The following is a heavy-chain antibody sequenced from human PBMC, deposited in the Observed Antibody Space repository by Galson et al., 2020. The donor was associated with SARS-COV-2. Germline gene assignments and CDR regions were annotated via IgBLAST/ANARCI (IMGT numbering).Heavy chain of an antibody. CDR2: IGTAGDT. D-gene: IGHD1-26*01. CDR1: GFTFSSYD. J-gene: IGHJ3*02. V-gene: IGHV3-13*01. CDR3: ARGDRLWYSGSDPPGVYAFDI. Sequence: GESLKISCAASGFTFSSYDMHWVRQATGKGLEWVSAIGTAGDTYYPGSVKGRFTISRENAKNSLYLQMNSLRAGDTAVYYCARGDRLWYSGSDPPGVYAFDIWGQGTMVTVSS.